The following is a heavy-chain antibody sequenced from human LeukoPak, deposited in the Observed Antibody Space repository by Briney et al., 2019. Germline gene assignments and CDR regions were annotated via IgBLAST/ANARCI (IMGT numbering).Heavy chain of an antibody. D-gene: IGHD2-15*01. CDR1: GFTLSTYA. J-gene: IGHJ6*02. Sequence: GGSLRLSWAASGFTLSTYAIHWVRQAPGKGLEWVTVISYDGSNKYYADSVKGRFTISRDNSKNTLSLQMNSLRAEDTAVYYCARDLEGGYYATGGPHRYYYSMDAWGQGTTVTVSS. V-gene: IGHV3-30-3*01. CDR2: ISYDGSNK. CDR3: ARDLEGGYYATGGPHRYYYSMDA.